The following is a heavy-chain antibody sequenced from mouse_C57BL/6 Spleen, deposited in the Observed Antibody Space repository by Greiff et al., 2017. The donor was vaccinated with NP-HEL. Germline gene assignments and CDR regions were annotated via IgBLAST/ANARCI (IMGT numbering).Heavy chain of an antibody. CDR3: AREEDYDGAWFAF. J-gene: IGHJ3*01. CDR1: GYAFSSYW. Sequence: VKLMESGAELVKPGASVKISCKASGYAFSSYWMNWVKQRPGKGLEWIGQIYPGDGDNNFNGKFKGKATLTADKSSSTAYMQLSSLTSEDSAVYFCAREEDYDGAWFAFWGQGTLVTVSA. CDR2: IYPGDGDN. V-gene: IGHV1-80*01. D-gene: IGHD2-4*01.